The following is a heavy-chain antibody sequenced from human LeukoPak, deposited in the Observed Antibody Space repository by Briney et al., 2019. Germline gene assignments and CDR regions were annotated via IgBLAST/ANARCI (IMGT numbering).Heavy chain of an antibody. Sequence: GGSLRLSCAASGFTFDDYAMHWVRQAPGKGLEWVSLISWDGGSTYYADSVKGRFTISRDNSKNTLYLQMNSLRAEDTAVYYCAKDRGYSGSYYFDYWGQGTLVTVSS. J-gene: IGHJ4*02. D-gene: IGHD1-26*01. CDR2: ISWDGGST. CDR1: GFTFDDYA. CDR3: AKDRGYSGSYYFDY. V-gene: IGHV3-43D*03.